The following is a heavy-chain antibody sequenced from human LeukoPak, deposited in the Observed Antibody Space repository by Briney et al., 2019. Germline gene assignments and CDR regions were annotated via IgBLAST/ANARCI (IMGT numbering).Heavy chain of an antibody. D-gene: IGHD3-3*01. CDR2: IKQDRGEK. CDR1: GFTFTNYW. CDR3: ARLREIPVFGVVTKSTSYFDY. J-gene: IGHJ4*02. V-gene: IGHV3-7*01. Sequence: PGGSLRLSCAASGFTFTNYWTSWVRQAPGKGLELVANIKQDRGEKYYVDAVKGRFTISRDNAKNSLYLQMNSLRTEDTAVYYCARLREIPVFGVVTKSTSYFDYWGQGTLVTVSS.